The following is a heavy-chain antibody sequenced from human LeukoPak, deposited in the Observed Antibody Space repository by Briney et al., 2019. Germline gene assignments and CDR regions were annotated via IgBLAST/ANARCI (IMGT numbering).Heavy chain of an antibody. Sequence: SETLSLTCTVSGGSISSYYWSWIRQPPGKGLEWIGYIYYSGSTNYNPSLKSRVTISVDTSKNQFSLKLSSVTAADTAVYYCARDTAMNSDAFDIWGQGTMVTVSS. D-gene: IGHD5-18*01. CDR2: IYYSGST. CDR1: GGSISSYY. V-gene: IGHV4-59*01. CDR3: ARDTAMNSDAFDI. J-gene: IGHJ3*02.